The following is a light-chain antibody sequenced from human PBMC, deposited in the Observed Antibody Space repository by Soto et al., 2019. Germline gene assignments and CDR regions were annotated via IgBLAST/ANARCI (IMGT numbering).Light chain of an antibody. Sequence: DIQMTQSPSSLSASLGDRVTITCRASQSISTFLNWYQQKPGEAPKILIYTASSLQSGVPSRFRGGGSGTDFTLTISSLQPEDVATYHCQQTDSTPWTFGQGTKVEIK. CDR3: QQTDSTPWT. CDR2: TAS. J-gene: IGKJ1*01. V-gene: IGKV1-39*01. CDR1: QSISTF.